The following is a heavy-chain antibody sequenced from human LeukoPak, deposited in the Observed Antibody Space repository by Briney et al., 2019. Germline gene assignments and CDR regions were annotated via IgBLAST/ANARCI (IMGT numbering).Heavy chain of an antibody. CDR3: ATLTTVTPGHFDY. CDR2: IIPIFGTA. J-gene: IGHJ4*02. D-gene: IGHD4-17*01. Sequence: GASVKVSCKASGGTFSSYAISWVRQAPGQGLEWMGRIIPIFGTANYAQKFQGRATITTDESTSTAYMELSSLRSEDTAVYYCATLTTVTPGHFDYWGQGTLVTVSS. V-gene: IGHV1-69*05. CDR1: GGTFSSYA.